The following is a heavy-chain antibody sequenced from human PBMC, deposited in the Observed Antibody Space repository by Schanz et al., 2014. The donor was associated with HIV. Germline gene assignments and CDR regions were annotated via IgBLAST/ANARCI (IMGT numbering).Heavy chain of an antibody. V-gene: IGHV3-48*02. CDR3: ARQYDY. Sequence: EVQLLESGGGLVQPGGSLKLSCVASGFPFNSYGMHWVRQAPGRGLEWVSYISASGSSIQYADSVRGRFTISRDTAKNSLYLQMNSLRDDDTAVYYCARQYDYWGRGTLVTVSS. J-gene: IGHJ4*02. CDR1: GFPFNSYG. CDR2: ISASGSSI.